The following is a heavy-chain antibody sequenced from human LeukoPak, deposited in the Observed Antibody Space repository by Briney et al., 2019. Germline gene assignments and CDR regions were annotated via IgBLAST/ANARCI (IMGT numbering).Heavy chain of an antibody. CDR2: IYYSGST. V-gene: IGHV4-31*03. Sequence: SQTLSLTCTVSGGSISSGGYYWSWIRQHPGKGLEWIGYIYYSGSTYYNPSLKSRVTISVDTSKNQFSLKLSSVTAADTAVYYCARSGIVGATTFDYWGQGTLVTVSS. CDR3: ARSGIVGATTFDY. CDR1: GGSISSGGYY. D-gene: IGHD1-26*01. J-gene: IGHJ4*02.